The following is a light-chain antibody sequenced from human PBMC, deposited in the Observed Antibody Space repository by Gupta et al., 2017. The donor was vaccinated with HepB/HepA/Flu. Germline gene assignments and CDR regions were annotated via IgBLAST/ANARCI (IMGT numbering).Light chain of an antibody. Sequence: EIVLTQSPATLSLSPGESATLSCRASQSVSSHLAWYQQNPGQAPRLLIYDASNRATGIPARFSGSGSGTDFTLTISSLEPEDIAVYYCQQRSNWLYTFGQGTKLEIK. CDR3: QQRSNWLYT. CDR2: DAS. J-gene: IGKJ2*01. CDR1: QSVSSH. V-gene: IGKV3-11*01.